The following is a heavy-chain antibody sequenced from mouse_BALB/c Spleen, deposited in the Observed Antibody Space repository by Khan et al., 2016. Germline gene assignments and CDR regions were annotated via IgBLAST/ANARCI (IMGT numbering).Heavy chain of an antibody. CDR1: GYTFTNYG. D-gene: IGHD2-14*01. CDR3: AMEYDGAWFAY. CDR2: INTYTGEP. J-gene: IGHJ3*01. Sequence: QIQLVQSGPELKKPGETVKISCKASGYTFTNYGMNWVKQAPGKGLKWLGWINTYTGEPTYADDFKGRFAFSLETSASTAYLQMNNLKNEDMATYCCAMEYDGAWFAYWGQGTLVTVSA. V-gene: IGHV9-1*02.